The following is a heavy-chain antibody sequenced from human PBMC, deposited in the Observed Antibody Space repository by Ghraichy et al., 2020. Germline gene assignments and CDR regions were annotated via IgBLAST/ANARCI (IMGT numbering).Heavy chain of an antibody. D-gene: IGHD6-6*01. Sequence: GGSLRLSCAVSGFTFSSYGMHWVRRAPGKGLEWVAVISSGGSDKYYADSVKGRFTISGDISKNTLYLQMSSLRPEDTAVYYCAKDPNSSSHYFDYWGQGTLVTVSS. CDR3: AKDPNSSSHYFDY. CDR2: ISSGGSDK. J-gene: IGHJ4*02. V-gene: IGHV3-30*18. CDR1: GFTFSSYG.